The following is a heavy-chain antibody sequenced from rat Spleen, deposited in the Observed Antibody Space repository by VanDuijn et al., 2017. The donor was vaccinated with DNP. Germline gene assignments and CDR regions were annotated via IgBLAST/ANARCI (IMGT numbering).Heavy chain of an antibody. J-gene: IGHJ2*01. CDR2: ISYRGST. V-gene: IGHV3-1*01. CDR3: ARWTYYFDY. Sequence: VQLQESGPGLVKPSQSLSLTCSVTGYSIISSYRWHWIRKFPGNKLEWIGHISYRGSTSYNPSLKSRISITRDTSKNQFFLQLNSVTTEDTATYYCARWTYYFDYWGQGVMVTVSS. CDR1: GYSIISSY.